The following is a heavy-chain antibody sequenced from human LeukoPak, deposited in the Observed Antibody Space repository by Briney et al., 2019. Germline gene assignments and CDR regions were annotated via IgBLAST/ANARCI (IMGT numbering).Heavy chain of an antibody. D-gene: IGHD1-7*01. CDR1: GFTFNYAW. Sequence: GGSLRLSCAASGFTFNYAWMSWVRQVPGKGLEWVGQTVSEIDGGTTDYAAPVKGRFTISRDDSKSTLYLQMNSLKIEDTAVYYCTTDEDWNYARKDVWGQGTTVTVSS. CDR2: TVSEIDGGTT. V-gene: IGHV3-15*04. CDR3: TTDEDWNYARKDV. J-gene: IGHJ6*02.